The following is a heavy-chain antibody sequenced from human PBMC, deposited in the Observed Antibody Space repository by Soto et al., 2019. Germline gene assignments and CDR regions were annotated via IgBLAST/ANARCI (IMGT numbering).Heavy chain of an antibody. Sequence: PSETLSLTCTVSGGSISGYYWSWLRQPPGKGLEWIGYIYNIGSTNYNPSLRSRVTMSIDTSQDQFSLKLSSVTAADTAVYYCACFNDFWSGSTAPPHYYGMDVWGQGTTVTVSS. CDR3: ACFNDFWSGSTAPPHYYGMDV. V-gene: IGHV4-59*01. D-gene: IGHD3-3*01. J-gene: IGHJ6*02. CDR2: IYNIGST. CDR1: GGSISGYY.